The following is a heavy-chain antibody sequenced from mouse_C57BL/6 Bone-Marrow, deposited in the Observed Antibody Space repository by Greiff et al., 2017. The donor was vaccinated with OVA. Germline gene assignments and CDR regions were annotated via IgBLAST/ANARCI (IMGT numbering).Heavy chain of an antibody. J-gene: IGHJ2*01. V-gene: IGHV1-69*01. CDR3: ARELNYFDY. CDR2: IDPSDSYT. Sequence: QVQLQQPGAELVMPGASVKLSCKASGYTFTSYWMHWVKQRPGQGLEWIGEIDPSDSYTNYNQKFKGKSTLTVDKSSSTAYMQLSSLTSEDSAVXYCARELNYFDYWGQGTTLTVSS. CDR1: GYTFTSYW. D-gene: IGHD1-3*01.